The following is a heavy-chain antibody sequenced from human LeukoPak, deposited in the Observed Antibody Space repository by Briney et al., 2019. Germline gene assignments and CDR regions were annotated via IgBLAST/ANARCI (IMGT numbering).Heavy chain of an antibody. V-gene: IGHV3-23*01. CDR2: IYPGGGET. J-gene: IGHJ4*02. D-gene: IGHD3-9*01. Sequence: GGSLKISCTGSGFTFTNYCIGWVRQAPGKGLEWVSAIYPGGGETSYAASFKGRFTISTDNSKNTAYLQMNSLRAEDKAVYYCAKWGEYDVLTGYYVSDYWGQGTLVTVSS. CDR3: AKWGEYDVLTGYYVSDY. CDR1: GFTFTNYC.